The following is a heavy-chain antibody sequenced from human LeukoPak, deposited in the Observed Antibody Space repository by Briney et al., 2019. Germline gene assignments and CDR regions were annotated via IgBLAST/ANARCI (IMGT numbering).Heavy chain of an antibody. CDR1: GGSIRSYH. J-gene: IGHJ4*02. Sequence: SETLSLTCKVSGGSIRSYHWSWIRQPPGKGLEWIAYTYYGGSTDYNPSLKSRVTISVDTSKNQFSLKLNSVTAADTAVYYCARGVYIAAAQYGYWGQGTLVTVSS. CDR3: ARGVYIAAAQYGY. V-gene: IGHV4-59*08. D-gene: IGHD6-13*01. CDR2: TYYGGST.